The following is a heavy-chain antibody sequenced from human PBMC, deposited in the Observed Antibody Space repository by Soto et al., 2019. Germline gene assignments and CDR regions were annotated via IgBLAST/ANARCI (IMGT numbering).Heavy chain of an antibody. CDR2: ISYDGSNK. J-gene: IGHJ6*02. V-gene: IGHV3-30-3*01. CDR1: GFTFSSYA. CDR3: ARAEQWPPGDV. D-gene: IGHD6-19*01. Sequence: QVQLVESGGGVVQPGRSLRLSCAASGFTFSSYAMHWVRQAPGKGLEWVAVISYDGSNKYYADSVKGRFTISRDNSKNTLYLQMNSLRAEDTAVYYCARAEQWPPGDVWGQGTTVTVSS.